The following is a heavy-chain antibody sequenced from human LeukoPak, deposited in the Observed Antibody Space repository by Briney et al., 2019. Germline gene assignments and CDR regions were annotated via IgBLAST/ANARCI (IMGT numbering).Heavy chain of an antibody. D-gene: IGHD6-19*01. J-gene: IGHJ4*02. Sequence: GGSLRLSCAASGFTFDDYAMHWVRQAPGKGLEWVSGISWNSGSIGYADSVKGRFTISRDNAKNSLYLQTNSLRAEDTALYYCAKAPKWLGEFDYWGQGTLVTVSS. CDR3: AKAPKWLGEFDY. V-gene: IGHV3-9*01. CDR1: GFTFDDYA. CDR2: ISWNSGSI.